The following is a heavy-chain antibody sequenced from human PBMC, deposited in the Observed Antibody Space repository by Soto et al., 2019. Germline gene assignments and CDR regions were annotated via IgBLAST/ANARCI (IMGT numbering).Heavy chain of an antibody. J-gene: IGHJ5*02. CDR1: GGSISSGGYY. CDR2: IYYSGST. Sequence: SETLSLTCTVSGGSISSGGYYWSWIRQHPGKDLEWIAYIYYSGSTYYNPSLKSRVTISVDTSKNQFSLKLSSVTAADTAVYYCARGRVEIWFDPWGQGTLVTVSS. CDR3: ARGRVEIWFDP. D-gene: IGHD2-15*01. V-gene: IGHV4-31*02.